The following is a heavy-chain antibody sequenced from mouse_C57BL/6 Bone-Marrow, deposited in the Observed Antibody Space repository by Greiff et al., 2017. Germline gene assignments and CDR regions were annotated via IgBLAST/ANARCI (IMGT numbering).Heavy chain of an antibody. J-gene: IGHJ2*01. CDR3: TSRVYYGGYFEH. D-gene: IGHD1-1*01. V-gene: IGHV14-4*01. CDR2: IDPENGDT. Sequence: EVQLQQSGAELVRPGASVKLSCTASGFNIKDDYMHWVKQRPEQGLEWIGWIDPENGDTEYASKFQGKATITADTSSNTAYLQLSSLTSEDTAVYYCTSRVYYGGYFEHWGQGTAPTVTS. CDR1: GFNIKDDY.